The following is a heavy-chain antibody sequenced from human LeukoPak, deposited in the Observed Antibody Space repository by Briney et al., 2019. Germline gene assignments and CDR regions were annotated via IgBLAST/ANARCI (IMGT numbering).Heavy chain of an antibody. D-gene: IGHD3-10*01. V-gene: IGHV3-30*03. J-gene: IGHJ4*02. CDR2: ISFDGTKK. CDR3: ACGSRNYSSFDY. Sequence: GGSLRLSCAASGLSFSTYGMHWVRQAPGKGLEWVTTISFDGTKKYYADSVKGRFNISRDNSKNTVFLHMNSLRTEDTAVYYCACGSRNYSSFDYWGQGTLVTVSS. CDR1: GLSFSTYG.